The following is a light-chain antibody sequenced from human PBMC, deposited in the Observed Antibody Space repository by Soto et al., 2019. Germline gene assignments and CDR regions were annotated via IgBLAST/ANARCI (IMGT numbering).Light chain of an antibody. V-gene: IGKV3-11*01. CDR3: QQLSNWPAST. CDR1: QSVSSY. Sequence: EIVLTQSPATLSLSPGERATLSCRASQSVSSYLAWYQQKPGQAPRLLIYDASNSPTGISARFSGSASGTDFSLTISCLEPEDFAVYYCQQLSNWPASTFGPGTKMDIK. CDR2: DAS. J-gene: IGKJ3*01.